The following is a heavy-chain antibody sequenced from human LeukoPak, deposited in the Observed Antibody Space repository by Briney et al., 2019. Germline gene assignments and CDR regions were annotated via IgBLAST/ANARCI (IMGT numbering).Heavy chain of an antibody. D-gene: IGHD4-23*01. V-gene: IGHV4-39*01. Sequence: SETLSLNCTVSGGSISSSTYYWVWIRQPPGKGLEWIATIYYSGSTYYNPSLKSRVTISVDTSNNQFSLTLSSVTAADTAMYYCARHSDYVGDSSLDTDAFDVWGRGTMVTVSS. CDR1: GGSISSSTYY. J-gene: IGHJ3*01. CDR2: IYYSGST. CDR3: ARHSDYVGDSSLDTDAFDV.